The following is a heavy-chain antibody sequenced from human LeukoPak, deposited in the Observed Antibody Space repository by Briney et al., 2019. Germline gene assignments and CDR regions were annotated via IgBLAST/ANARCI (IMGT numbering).Heavy chain of an antibody. J-gene: IGHJ4*02. CDR2: ISYDGSNT. CDR3: ANENYYGSGSYADH. Sequence: GRSLRLSCAASGFTFNNYGMHWVRQAPGKGLEWVAIISYDGSNTYYADSVKGRFTISRDNSKNTLYLQMNSLRAEDTAVYYCANENYYGSGSYADHWGQGTLVTVSS. V-gene: IGHV3-30*18. CDR1: GFTFNNYG. D-gene: IGHD3-10*01.